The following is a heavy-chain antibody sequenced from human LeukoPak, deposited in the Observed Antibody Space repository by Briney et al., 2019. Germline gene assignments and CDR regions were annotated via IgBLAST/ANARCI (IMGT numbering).Heavy chain of an antibody. J-gene: IGHJ4*02. CDR1: GFSFRNYA. V-gene: IGHV3-23*01. CDR3: TKHRSDFWSASDY. CDR2: ITGTGRNT. Sequence: GGSLRLSCEASGFSFRNYAMSWVRQAPGKGLEFVSAITGTGRNTYYADSVKGRFTLSRDISKNTLYLQMNSLRAEDTAVYFCTKHRSDFWSASDYWGLGTLVTVSS. D-gene: IGHD3-3*01.